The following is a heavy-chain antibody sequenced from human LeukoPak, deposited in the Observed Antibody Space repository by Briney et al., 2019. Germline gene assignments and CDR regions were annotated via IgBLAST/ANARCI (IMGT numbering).Heavy chain of an antibody. CDR2: INPSGGST. V-gene: IGHV1-46*01. D-gene: IGHD2-2*01. Sequence: ASVKVSCKASGYTFISYYMHWVRQAPGQGREWMGIINPSGGSTSYAQKFQGRVTMTRDTSTSTVYMELSSLRSEDTAVYYCARSRSSQDPFDIWGQGTMVTVSS. CDR1: GYTFISYY. J-gene: IGHJ3*02. CDR3: ARSRSSQDPFDI.